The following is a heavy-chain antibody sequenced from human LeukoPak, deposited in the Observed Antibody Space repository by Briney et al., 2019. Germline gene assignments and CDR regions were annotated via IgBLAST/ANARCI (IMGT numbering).Heavy chain of an antibody. D-gene: IGHD2-15*01. Sequence: SETLSLTCTVSGGSISNYYWSWIRQPAGKGLEWIGRITIGGNNDYNPSLKSRVTMSADTSENQFSLRLSSVTAADTALYYCARGWYCSGGICQSSTDVWGKGTTVTVSS. J-gene: IGHJ6*04. CDR3: ARGWYCSGGICQSSTDV. V-gene: IGHV4-4*07. CDR1: GGSISNYY. CDR2: ITIGGNN.